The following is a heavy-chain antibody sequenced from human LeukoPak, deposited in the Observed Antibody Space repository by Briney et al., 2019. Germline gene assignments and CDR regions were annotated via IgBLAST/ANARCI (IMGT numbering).Heavy chain of an antibody. CDR1: GGSISTYY. CDR2: IYYSGST. V-gene: IGHV4-59*08. Sequence: SETLSLTCNVSGGSISTYYWTWIRQPPGKGLEWIGYIYYSGSTNYNPSLRGRVTISLDTSKNQFSLKLNSVTAADTAVYYCARRVTGRGTYYFDYWGQGTLVTVSS. J-gene: IGHJ4*02. D-gene: IGHD3-16*01. CDR3: ARRVTGRGTYYFDY.